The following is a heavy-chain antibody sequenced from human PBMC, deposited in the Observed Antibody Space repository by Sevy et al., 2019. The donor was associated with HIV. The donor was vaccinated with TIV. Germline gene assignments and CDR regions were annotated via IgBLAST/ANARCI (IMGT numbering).Heavy chain of an antibody. V-gene: IGHV3-74*01. J-gene: IGHJ4*02. CDR1: GFTFSSYW. D-gene: IGHD1-26*01. CDR3: AREYSGTYYYFDY. Sequence: GGYLRLSCAASGFTFSSYWMHWVRQAPGKGLVWLSRINSDGSSTNYADSVKGRFTISRDNAKNTLYLQMNSLRAEDTPAYYCAREYSGTYYYFDYWGQGTLVTVSS. CDR2: INSDGSST.